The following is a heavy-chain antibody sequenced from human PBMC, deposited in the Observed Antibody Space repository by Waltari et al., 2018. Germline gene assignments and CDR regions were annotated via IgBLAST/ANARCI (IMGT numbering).Heavy chain of an antibody. J-gene: IGHJ4*02. V-gene: IGHV3-23*01. Sequence: EVHLLESGGGLAQPGGSLRLSCAASGFNFIGYAMSWFRQAPGRGLEWVSGISDSGVITNYADSVKGRFTVSRDNSKGTLFLHLNSLRAEDTAVYYCARHLYSIDYLELANWGQGTLVTVSS. CDR2: ISDSGVIT. CDR3: ARHLYSIDYLELAN. CDR1: GFNFIGYA. D-gene: IGHD4-4*01.